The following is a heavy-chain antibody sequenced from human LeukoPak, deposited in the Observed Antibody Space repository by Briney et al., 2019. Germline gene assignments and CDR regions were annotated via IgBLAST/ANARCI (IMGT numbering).Heavy chain of an antibody. CDR3: ARAYHGDYVY. J-gene: IGHJ4*02. Sequence: SXXATGXXFSXYGXXWVRQXPXHXXEWMGWISSGGNTNYAPKFQDRATMTTDTSTSTAYMELRSLRFDDTAVYYCARAYHGDYVYWGQGTLVTVSS. CDR1: GXXFSXYG. D-gene: IGHD4-17*01. V-gene: IGHV1-18*01. CDR2: ISSGGNT.